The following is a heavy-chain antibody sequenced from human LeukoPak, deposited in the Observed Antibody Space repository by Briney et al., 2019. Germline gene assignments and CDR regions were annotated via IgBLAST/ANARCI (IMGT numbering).Heavy chain of an antibody. J-gene: IGHJ3*02. Sequence: SETLSLTCTVSGGSISSYYWSWIRQPAGKGLEWIGRIYTSGSTNYNPSLKSRVTMSVDTSKNQFSLKLSSVTAADTAVYYCARPGWDISVYNKKIYPFDIWGQGKMVTVSS. CDR1: GGSISSYY. V-gene: IGHV4-4*07. CDR2: IYTSGST. CDR3: ARPGWDISVYNKKIYPFDI. D-gene: IGHD3-22*01.